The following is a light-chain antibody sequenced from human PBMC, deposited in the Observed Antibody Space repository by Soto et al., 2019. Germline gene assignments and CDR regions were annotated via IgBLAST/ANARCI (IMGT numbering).Light chain of an antibody. CDR2: GAS. CDR3: HQYGSLYT. J-gene: IGKJ2*01. V-gene: IGKV3-20*01. CDR1: QSVSSNY. Sequence: EIVLTQSPGTLSLSPGERATLSCRASQSVSSNYLAWYQQKPGQAPRLLIYGASSRATGIPDRFSGSGSGTDFTLTIIRLEPEDFAVYYCHQYGSLYTFGQGTKVEIK.